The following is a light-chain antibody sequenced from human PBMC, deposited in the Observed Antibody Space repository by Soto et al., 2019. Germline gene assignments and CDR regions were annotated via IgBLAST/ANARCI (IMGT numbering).Light chain of an antibody. CDR2: GAS. J-gene: IGKJ1*01. V-gene: IGKV3-20*01. CDR1: QSVSSSY. CDR3: QHYGSSPPGT. Sequence: EIVLTQSPGTLSLSPGERATLSCRASQSVSSSYLAWYQKKPGQAPRLLIYGASSRATGIPDRFSGSGSGTYFTLIISRLEPEDFALYYCQHYGSSPPGTFGQGTRVEIK.